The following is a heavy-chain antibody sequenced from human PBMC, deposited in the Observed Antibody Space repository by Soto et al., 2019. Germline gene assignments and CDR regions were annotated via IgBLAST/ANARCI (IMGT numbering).Heavy chain of an antibody. D-gene: IGHD2-2*02. CDR3: AGTPPTPDCSSTSCYRFLYYYYYMDV. J-gene: IGHJ6*03. V-gene: IGHV4-61*08. Sequence: SETLSLTCTVSGGSISSGGYYWSWIRQHPGKGLEWIGYIYYSGSTNYNPSLKSRVTISVDTSKNQFSLKLSSVTAADTAVYYCAGTPPTPDCSSTSCYRFLYYYYYMDVWGKGTTVTVSS. CDR1: GGSISSGGYY. CDR2: IYYSGST.